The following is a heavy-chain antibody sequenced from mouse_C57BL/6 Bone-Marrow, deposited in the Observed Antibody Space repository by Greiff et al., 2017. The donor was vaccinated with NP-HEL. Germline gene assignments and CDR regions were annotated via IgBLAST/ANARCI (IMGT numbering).Heavy chain of an antibody. V-gene: IGHV1-63*01. CDR1: GYTFTNYW. D-gene: IGHD1-1*01. J-gene: IGHJ3*01. CDR2: IYPGGGYT. CDR3: ARGGYGSRFAY. Sequence: QVQLQQSGAELVRPGTSVKMSCKASGYTFTNYWIDWAKQRPGHGLEWIGDIYPGGGYTNYNEKFKGKATLTADKSSSTAYMQFSSLTSEDSAVYYCARGGYGSRFAYWGQGTLVTVSA.